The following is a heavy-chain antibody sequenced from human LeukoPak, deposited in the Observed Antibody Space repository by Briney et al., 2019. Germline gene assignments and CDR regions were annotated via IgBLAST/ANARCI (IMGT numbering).Heavy chain of an antibody. Sequence: QAGGSLRLSCAASGFTFSSYWMHWVRQAPGKGLVWVSRINSDGSSTSYADSVKGRFTISRGNAKNTLYLQMNSLRAEDTAVYYCARGLIAVAGTLLVYWGQGTLVTVSS. V-gene: IGHV3-74*01. J-gene: IGHJ4*02. CDR3: ARGLIAVAGTLLVY. CDR2: INSDGSST. D-gene: IGHD6-19*01. CDR1: GFTFSSYW.